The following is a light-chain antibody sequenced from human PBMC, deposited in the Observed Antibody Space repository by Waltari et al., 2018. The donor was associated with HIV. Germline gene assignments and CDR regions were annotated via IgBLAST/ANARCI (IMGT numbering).Light chain of an antibody. CDR3: QQYYSTPLT. J-gene: IGKJ1*01. CDR2: WAS. Sequence: DIVMNQSPDSLVVSLGERAAINCKSSQSVLYSSNNKNYLAWYQQKLGQPPKLLIYWASTRESGVPDRFSGSGSGTDFTLTISSLQAEDVAVYYCQQYYSTPLTFGQGTKVEIK. V-gene: IGKV4-1*01. CDR1: QSVLYSSNNKNY.